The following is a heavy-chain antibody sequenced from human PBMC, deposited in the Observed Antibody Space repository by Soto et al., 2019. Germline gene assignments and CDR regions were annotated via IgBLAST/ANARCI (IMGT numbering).Heavy chain of an antibody. CDR2: IYFDGGNK. D-gene: IGHD1-26*01. CDR1: GFTFSSYG. V-gene: IGHV3-33*01. CDR3: TRDRESESYYLFTYDAFNV. Sequence: QVQLVESGGGVVQPGRSLRLSCAASGFTFSSYGMHWVRQAPGKGLEWVALIYFDGGNKYYADSVKGRFTISRDNSKNTLYLQMNSLRVEDTAVYYCTRDRESESYYLFTYDAFNVWGQGTMVTVSS. J-gene: IGHJ3*01.